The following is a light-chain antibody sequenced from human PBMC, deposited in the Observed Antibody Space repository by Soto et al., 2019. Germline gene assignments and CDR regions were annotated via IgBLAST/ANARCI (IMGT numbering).Light chain of an antibody. V-gene: IGKV3-20*01. CDR1: QSVSSSY. Sequence: EIGLTQSPGTLSLSPGERATLSCMASQSVSSSYLAWYQQKPGQAPRPLIYGASSRAIGIPDRFSGSGSGTDFTLTISRLEPEDFAVYYCQQYGSSPWTFGQGTKVEIK. J-gene: IGKJ1*01. CDR2: GAS. CDR3: QQYGSSPWT.